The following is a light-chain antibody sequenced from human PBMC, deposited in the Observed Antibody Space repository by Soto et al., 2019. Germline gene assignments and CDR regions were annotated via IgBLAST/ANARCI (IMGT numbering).Light chain of an antibody. CDR2: EVP. CDR3: SSRRDSSTLFV. J-gene: IGLJ1*01. Sequence: QSALTQPASVSGSPGQSITISCTGTSSDVGAYNYVSWYQHHPGKVPKLLIYEVPNRPSGVSDRFCGYKSGNTASLTISGLQGEDESDYYCSSRRDSSTLFVFGTGTKLTVL. V-gene: IGLV2-14*01. CDR1: SSDVGAYNY.